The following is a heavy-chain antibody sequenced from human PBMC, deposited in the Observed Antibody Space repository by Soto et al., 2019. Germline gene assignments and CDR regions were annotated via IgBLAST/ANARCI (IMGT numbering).Heavy chain of an antibody. CDR3: ARHQGPAAGNYGMDA. CDR1: GFTFSSYS. J-gene: IGHJ6*02. Sequence: GGSLRLSCAASGFTFSSYSMNWVRQAPEKGLEWVASISSSSSYIYYADSVKGRFTISRDKAKNSLFLQMSRLRAEDSALYYCARHQGPAAGNYGMDAWGQGTTVTVSS. V-gene: IGHV3-21*01. CDR2: ISSSSSYI. D-gene: IGHD6-13*01.